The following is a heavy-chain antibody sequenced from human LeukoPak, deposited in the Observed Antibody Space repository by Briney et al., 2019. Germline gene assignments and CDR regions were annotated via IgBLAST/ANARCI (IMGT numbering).Heavy chain of an antibody. Sequence: GGSLRLSCAASGFTFSDHYMDWVRQAPGKGLEWVGRVTNKPKSYNTEYAASVKGRFTISRDDSKNSLYLQMNSLKTEDTAVYYCARGFHYDFWSGSYCFDYWGQGTLVTVSS. D-gene: IGHD3-3*01. CDR2: VTNKPKSYNT. CDR1: GFTFSDHY. J-gene: IGHJ4*02. CDR3: ARGFHYDFWSGSYCFDY. V-gene: IGHV3-72*01.